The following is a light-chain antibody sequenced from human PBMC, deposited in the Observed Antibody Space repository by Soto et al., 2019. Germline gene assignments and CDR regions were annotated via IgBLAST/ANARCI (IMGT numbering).Light chain of an antibody. CDR3: QHYNNWPPIT. Sequence: DIQMTQSPSTLSASVGDTDTVTCRASQSVSGWLAWYQQKPGTAPKLLIYHASSLESGVPSRFSGSGSGTEFTLTISSLQSEDFAVYYCQHYNNWPPITFGQGTRLEIK. V-gene: IGKV1-5*01. CDR1: QSVSGW. J-gene: IGKJ5*01. CDR2: HAS.